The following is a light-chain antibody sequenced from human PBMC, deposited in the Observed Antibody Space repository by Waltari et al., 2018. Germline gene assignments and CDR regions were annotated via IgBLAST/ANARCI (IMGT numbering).Light chain of an antibody. CDR1: TSNIGKNY. J-gene: IGLJ1*01. CDR2: RDS. CDR3: VTWDDSLGGYYV. V-gene: IGLV1-47*01. Sequence: QSVLTQSPSASGTPGQSVAISCSGATSNIGKNYVNWYQQLPGTAPKLPIYRDSQRPSGVPDRFSGSKSGTSASLAISGLRSEDEADYYCVTWDDSLGGYYVFGTGTKVTVL.